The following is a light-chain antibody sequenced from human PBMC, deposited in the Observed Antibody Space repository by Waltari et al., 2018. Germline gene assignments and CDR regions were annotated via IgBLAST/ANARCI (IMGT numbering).Light chain of an antibody. CDR1: QSVSSY. V-gene: IGKV3-11*01. J-gene: IGKJ4*01. CDR3: QQRVNWPLT. Sequence: EIVLTQSPATLSLSPGERATLSCRASQSVSSYLVWYQQKPGQAPRLLIYDASNRATGIPARFSGSGSGTDFTLTISSLEPEDFAVYYCQQRVNWPLTVGGGTNVEI. CDR2: DAS.